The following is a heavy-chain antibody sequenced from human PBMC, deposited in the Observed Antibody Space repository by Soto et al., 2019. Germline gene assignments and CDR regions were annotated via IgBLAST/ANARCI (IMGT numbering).Heavy chain of an antibody. CDR1: GGTFSDFA. J-gene: IGHJ6*02. CDR2: IMPIFGRP. D-gene: IGHD6-19*01. V-gene: IGHV1-69*12. CDR3: ATWLRMAGIGNYYYGMDV. Sequence: QVQLVQSGAEVKNPGSSMKVSCKASGGTFSDFAFSWVRQAPGQGPEWMGGIMPIFGRPDYPQKFRDRVTITADESTSTVFVELRSLTSEDPAVYYCATWLRMAGIGNYYYGMDVWGQGTTVTVSS.